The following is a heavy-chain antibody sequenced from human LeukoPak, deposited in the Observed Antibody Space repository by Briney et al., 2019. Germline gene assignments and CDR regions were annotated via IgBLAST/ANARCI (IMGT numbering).Heavy chain of an antibody. CDR2: IKSKTDGGTT. CDR3: TTRGSDSGCPFF. J-gene: IGHJ4*02. Sequence: GGSQRLSCAASGFTFSNAWMVWVRQAPGKGLEWVGRIKSKTDGGTTDYAAPVKGRFTISRDDSKNTLYLEMNSLKTEDTAVYYCTTRGSDSGCPFFWGQGTLVTVSS. D-gene: IGHD3-10*01. V-gene: IGHV3-15*01. CDR1: GFTFSNAW.